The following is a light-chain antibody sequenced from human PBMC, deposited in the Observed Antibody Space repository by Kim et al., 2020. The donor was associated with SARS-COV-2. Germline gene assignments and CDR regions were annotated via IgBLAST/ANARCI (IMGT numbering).Light chain of an antibody. CDR1: QSIGSH. Sequence: AVSPGERATLSCRVSQSIGSHLAWHQQKPGQSPRLLIYAASKRATDIPPRFSGSGSGTDFTLTISSLQSEDFAVYFCQQYDHWPTFGQGTKVDIK. CDR3: QQYDHWPT. CDR2: AAS. J-gene: IGKJ1*01. V-gene: IGKV3-15*01.